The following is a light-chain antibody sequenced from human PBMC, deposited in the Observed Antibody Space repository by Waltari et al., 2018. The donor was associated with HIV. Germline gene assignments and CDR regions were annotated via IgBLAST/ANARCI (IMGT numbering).Light chain of an antibody. J-gene: IGLJ3*02. Sequence: SYELTQPPSVSVSPGQTARITCSGDALPKQYAYWYQQKPGQGPVQVIDKDRERPSGIPGRFSCASSGTTVTLTISGVQAEDEADYYCQSADSSGTYWVFGGGTKLTVL. CDR2: KDR. CDR1: ALPKQY. CDR3: QSADSSGTYWV. V-gene: IGLV3-25*03.